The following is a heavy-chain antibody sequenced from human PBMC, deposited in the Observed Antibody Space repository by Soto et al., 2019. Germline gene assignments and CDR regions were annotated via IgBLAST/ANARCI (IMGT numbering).Heavy chain of an antibody. Sequence: PGGSLRLSCAASGFTFSDYYMSWIRQAPGKGLEWVSYISSSSSYTNYADSVKGRFTISRDNAKNPLYLQMNSLRAEDTAVYYCARDLGYCSGGSCHGSYYGMDVWGQGTTVTVSS. J-gene: IGHJ6*02. CDR1: GFTFSDYY. CDR2: ISSSSSYT. V-gene: IGHV3-11*06. CDR3: ARDLGYCSGGSCHGSYYGMDV. D-gene: IGHD2-15*01.